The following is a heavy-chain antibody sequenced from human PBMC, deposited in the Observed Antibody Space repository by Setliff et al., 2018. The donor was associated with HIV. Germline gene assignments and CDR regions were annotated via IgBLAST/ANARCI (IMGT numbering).Heavy chain of an antibody. Sequence: GESLKISCKGSGYSFTTYWIAWVRQMPGEGLEWMGIINPADSDTRYSPSFQGQVTFSADRSINTAYLQWSGLKASSTAIYYCARLPGGSVYYVDYWGQGTLVTVSS. V-gene: IGHV5-51*01. D-gene: IGHD3-10*01. CDR2: INPADSDT. CDR1: GYSFTTYW. CDR3: ARLPGGSVYYVDY. J-gene: IGHJ4*02.